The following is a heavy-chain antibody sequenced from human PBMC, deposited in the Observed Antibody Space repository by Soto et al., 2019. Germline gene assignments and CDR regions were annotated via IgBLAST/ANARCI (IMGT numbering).Heavy chain of an antibody. V-gene: IGHV5-51*01. CDR1: RNHFRTYS. CDR3: AAWHPSPWFEV. CDR2: IHSGDSNA. Sequence: EALKISCKGSRNHFRTYSIGWVRQMPGKGMEWMGNIHSGDSNARYSPSFQGQVTISVDKSISTAYLQWSSLKASDTALYYCAAWHPSPWFEVWGQGTLVTGSS. J-gene: IGHJ4*02. D-gene: IGHD3-10*01.